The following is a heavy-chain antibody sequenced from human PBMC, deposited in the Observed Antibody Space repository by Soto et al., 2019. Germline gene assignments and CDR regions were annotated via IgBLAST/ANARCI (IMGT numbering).Heavy chain of an antibody. CDR2: IYYSGST. CDR3: ARSYYDFWSDLSWPYYFDY. J-gene: IGHJ4*02. V-gene: IGHV4-31*03. D-gene: IGHD3-3*01. Sequence: SETLSLTCTVSGGSISSGGYYWSWIRQHPGKGLEWIGYIYYSGSTYYNPSLKSRVTISVDTSKNQFSLKLSSVTAADTAVYYCARSYYDFWSDLSWPYYFDYWGQGTLVTVS. CDR1: GGSISSGGYY.